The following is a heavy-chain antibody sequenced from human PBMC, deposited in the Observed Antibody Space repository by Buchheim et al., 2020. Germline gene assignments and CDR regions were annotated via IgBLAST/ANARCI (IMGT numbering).Heavy chain of an antibody. CDR3: ARDSSGWYRGYFDL. CDR1: GFTFSGYD. Sequence: EVQLVESGGGLVQPGGSLRLSCAASGFTFSGYDMHWVRQATGKGLEWVSAIGTAGDTYYPGSVKGRFTISRENAKNSLYLQMNSLRAGDTAVYYCARDSSGWYRGYFDLWGRGTL. V-gene: IGHV3-13*04. J-gene: IGHJ2*01. D-gene: IGHD6-19*01. CDR2: IGTAGDT.